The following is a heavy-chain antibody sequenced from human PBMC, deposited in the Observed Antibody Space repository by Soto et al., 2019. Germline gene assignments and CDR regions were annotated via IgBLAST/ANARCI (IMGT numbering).Heavy chain of an antibody. CDR2: IDDTGTII. D-gene: IGHD2-8*01. CDR3: ARDQTVNGPTTFDY. Sequence: TGGSLRLSCAASGFTFSPYWMHWVRQTPGKGLMWVSRIDDTGTIITYADSVKGRFTISRDNAKNTLYLQMDSLRAEDTAIYYCARDQTVNGPTTFDYCGQGTLVTVSS. J-gene: IGHJ4*02. V-gene: IGHV3-74*01. CDR1: GFTFSPYW.